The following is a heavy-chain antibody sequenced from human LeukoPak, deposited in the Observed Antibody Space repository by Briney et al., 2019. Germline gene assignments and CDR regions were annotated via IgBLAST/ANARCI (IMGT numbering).Heavy chain of an antibody. J-gene: IGHJ4*02. CDR3: AKDQRFGELSADY. CDR2: ISGSGGST. V-gene: IGHV3-23*01. Sequence: GGSLRLSCAASGLTFSSYAMSWVRQAPGKGLVWDSAISGSGGSTYYADSVKGRFTISRDNSKNTLYLQMNSLRAEDTAVYYCAKDQRFGELSADYWGQGTLVTVSS. CDR1: GLTFSSYA. D-gene: IGHD3-10*01.